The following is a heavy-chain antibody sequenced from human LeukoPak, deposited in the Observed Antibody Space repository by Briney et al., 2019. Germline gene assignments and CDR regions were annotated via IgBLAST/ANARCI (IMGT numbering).Heavy chain of an antibody. D-gene: IGHD3-22*01. CDR2: ISGSGGST. CDR1: GFTFSSYA. V-gene: IGHV3-23*01. Sequence: GGSLRLSCAASGFTFSSYAMSWVRQAPGKGLEWVSAISGSGGSTYYADSVKGRFTISRDNSKNTLYLQMNSLRVEDTAVYYCAKSPYYDSSGYYREYYFDQWGQGTLVTVS. J-gene: IGHJ4*02. CDR3: AKSPYYDSSGYYREYYFDQ.